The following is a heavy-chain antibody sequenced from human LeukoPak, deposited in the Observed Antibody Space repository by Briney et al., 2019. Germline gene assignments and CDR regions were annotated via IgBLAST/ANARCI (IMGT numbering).Heavy chain of an antibody. CDR3: ADSGSYYEFDY. Sequence: GASVKVSCKASGGTFSSYAISWVRPAPGQGLEWMGGIIPIFGTANYAQKFQGRVTITADESTSTAYMELSSLRSEDTAVYYCADSGSYYEFDYWGQGTLVTVSS. J-gene: IGHJ4*02. CDR2: IIPIFGTA. V-gene: IGHV1-69*01. CDR1: GGTFSSYA. D-gene: IGHD1-26*01.